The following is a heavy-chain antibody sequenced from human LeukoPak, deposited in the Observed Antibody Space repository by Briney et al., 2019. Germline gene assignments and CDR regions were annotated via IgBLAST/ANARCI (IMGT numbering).Heavy chain of an antibody. CDR1: GFTFTTYW. D-gene: IGHD1-14*01. CDR2: IKNDGSEK. Sequence: GGSLRLSCAASGFTFTTYWMSWVRQPPGKGLEWVANIKNDGSEKYYVDSVKGRFTISRDNANNFLYLQMNSLRAEDTAVYYCATETNGRHYDYWGQGTLLTVSS. V-gene: IGHV3-7*01. CDR3: ATETNGRHYDY. J-gene: IGHJ4*02.